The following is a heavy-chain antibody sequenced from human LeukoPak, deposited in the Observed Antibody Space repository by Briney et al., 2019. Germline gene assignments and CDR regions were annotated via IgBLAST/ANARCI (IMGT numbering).Heavy chain of an antibody. CDR1: GGSFSGYY. CDR2: INHSGST. J-gene: IGHJ3*02. V-gene: IGHV4-34*01. CDR3: ARDQQGSSWSKFAFDI. D-gene: IGHD6-13*01. Sequence: SETLSLTCAVYGGSFSGYYWSWIRQPPGKGLEWIGEINHSGSTNYNPSLKSRVTISVDTSKNQFSLKLSSVTAADTAVYYCARDQQGSSWSKFAFDIWGQGTMVTVSS.